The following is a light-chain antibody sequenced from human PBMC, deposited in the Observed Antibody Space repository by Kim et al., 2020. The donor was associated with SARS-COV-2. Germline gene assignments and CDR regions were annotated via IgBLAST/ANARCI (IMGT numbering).Light chain of an antibody. CDR2: AAS. CDR1: QSISSY. V-gene: IGKV1-39*01. Sequence: ASVGDRVTITCRASQSISSYLNWFQQKPGKAPKLLIYAASSLQSGVPSRFSGSGSGTDFTLTISSLQPEDFATYYCQQSYSTPPTFGQWTKVDIK. J-gene: IGKJ1*01. CDR3: QQSYSTPPT.